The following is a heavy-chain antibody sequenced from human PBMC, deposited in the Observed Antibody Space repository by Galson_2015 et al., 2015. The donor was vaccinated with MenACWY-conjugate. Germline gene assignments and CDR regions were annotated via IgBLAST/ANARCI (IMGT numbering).Heavy chain of an antibody. CDR1: GFTFSSYS. CDR2: ISSSSSTI. D-gene: IGHD5-24*01. CDR3: ARVDRTRWLQLVNAFDI. Sequence: SLRLSCAASGFTFSSYSVNWVRQAPGKGLEWVSYISSSSSTIYYADSVKGRFTISRDNAKNSLYLQMNSLRAEDTAVYYCARVDRTRWLQLVNAFDIWGQGTMVTVSS. V-gene: IGHV3-48*04. J-gene: IGHJ3*02.